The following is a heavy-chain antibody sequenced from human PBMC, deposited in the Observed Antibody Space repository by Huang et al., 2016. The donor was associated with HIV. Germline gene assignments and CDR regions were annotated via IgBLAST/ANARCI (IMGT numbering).Heavy chain of an antibody. J-gene: IGHJ4*02. CDR1: GGSISSHH. CDR2: IYYSGST. D-gene: IGHD3-9*01. CDR3: ARATSYFYDSDGYYFDY. V-gene: IGHV4-59*11. Sequence: QVQLRESGPGLVKPSEILSLLCIVSGGSISSHHWSWMRQSPGKGLEWIGHIYYSGSTNDNPSRESRLTISLATSKNEFSLKLSSVTAADTAIYYCARATSYFYDSDGYYFDYWGQGTLVTVSS.